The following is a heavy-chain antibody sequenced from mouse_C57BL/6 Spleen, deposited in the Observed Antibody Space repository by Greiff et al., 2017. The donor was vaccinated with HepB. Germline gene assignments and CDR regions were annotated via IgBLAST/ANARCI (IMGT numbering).Heavy chain of an antibody. D-gene: IGHD2-4*01. CDR1: GFSLTSYG. Sequence: QVQLKESGPGLVQPSQSLSITCTVSGFSLTSYGVHWVRQSPGKGLEWLGVIWSGGSTDYNAAFISRLSISKDNSKSQVFFKMNSLQADDTAIYYCAREGIYYDYDGGNYYAMDYWGQGTSVTVSS. CDR2: IWSGGST. J-gene: IGHJ4*01. CDR3: AREGIYYDYDGGNYYAMDY. V-gene: IGHV2-2*01.